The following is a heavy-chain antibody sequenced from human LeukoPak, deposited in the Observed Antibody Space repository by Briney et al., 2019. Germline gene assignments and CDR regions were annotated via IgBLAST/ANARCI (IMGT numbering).Heavy chain of an antibody. Sequence: SSETLSLTCAVYGGSFSGYYWSWIRQPPGKELEWIGEINHSGSTNYNPSLKSRVTISVDTSKNQFSLKLSSVTAADTAVYYCARGPTGSGLRSRVYYYYGMDVWGQGTTVTVSS. V-gene: IGHV4-34*01. CDR3: ARGPTGSGLRSRVYYYYGMDV. J-gene: IGHJ6*02. D-gene: IGHD3-10*01. CDR2: INHSGST. CDR1: GGSFSGYY.